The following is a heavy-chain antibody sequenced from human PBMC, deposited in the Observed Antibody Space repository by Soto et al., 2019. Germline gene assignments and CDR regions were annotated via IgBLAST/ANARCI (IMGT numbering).Heavy chain of an antibody. Sequence: QVQLVQSGAEVKKPGSSVKVSCKASGGTFSSYTISWVRQAPGQGLEWMGRIIPILGIANYAQKFQGRVTITADKSTSTAYMELSSLRSEDTAVYYCARGGEGLGTMVRGVGYAFDIWGQGTMVTVSS. D-gene: IGHD3-10*01. V-gene: IGHV1-69*02. CDR1: GGTFSSYT. J-gene: IGHJ3*02. CDR3: ARGGEGLGTMVRGVGYAFDI. CDR2: IIPILGIA.